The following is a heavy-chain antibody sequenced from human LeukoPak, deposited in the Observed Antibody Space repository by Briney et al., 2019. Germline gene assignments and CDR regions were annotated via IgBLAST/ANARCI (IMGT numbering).Heavy chain of an antibody. D-gene: IGHD6-6*01. CDR2: ISGSGGST. Sequence: GGSLRLSRAASGFTFSSYAMSWVRQAPGKGPEWVGAISGSGGSTYYADSVKGRFTISRDNSKNTLYLQMNSLRAEDTAVYYCAKDSEEFYSSSSYFDYWGQGTLVTVSS. J-gene: IGHJ4*02. CDR3: AKDSEEFYSSSSYFDY. V-gene: IGHV3-23*01. CDR1: GFTFSSYA.